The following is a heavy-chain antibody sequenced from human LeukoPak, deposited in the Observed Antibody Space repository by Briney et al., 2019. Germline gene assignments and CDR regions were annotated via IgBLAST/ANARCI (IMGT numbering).Heavy chain of an antibody. CDR2: IRYDGSNK. CDR3: AKELTPVTLNGGDY. CDR1: GFTFSSYG. D-gene: IGHD2-2*01. J-gene: IGHJ4*02. Sequence: GGSLRLSCAASGFTFSSYGMHWVRQAPGKGLEWVAFIRYDGSNKYYADSVKGRFTISRDNSKNTLYLQMNSLRADDTAIYYCAKELTPVTLNGGDYWGQGTLLTVSS. V-gene: IGHV3-30*02.